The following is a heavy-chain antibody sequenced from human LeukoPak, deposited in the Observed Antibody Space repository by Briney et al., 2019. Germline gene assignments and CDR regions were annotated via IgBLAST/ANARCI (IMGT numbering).Heavy chain of an antibody. CDR1: ESSFRNFW. J-gene: IGHJ4*02. V-gene: IGHV3-74*01. CDR2: INSDGSNT. D-gene: IGHD3-9*01. CDR3: ARDGDGPSSGNYDILTGYSDY. Sequence: GGSLRLSCAASESSFRNFWMHWVRQVPGKGLVWVSRINSDGSNTAYADSVKGRFTISRDNAKNSLYLQMNSLRAEDTAVYYCARDGDGPSSGNYDILTGYSDYWGQGTLVTVSS.